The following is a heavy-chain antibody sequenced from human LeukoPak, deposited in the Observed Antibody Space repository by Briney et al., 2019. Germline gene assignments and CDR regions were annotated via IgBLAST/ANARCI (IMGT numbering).Heavy chain of an antibody. CDR1: GFTFSSSA. CDR2: ISVSGGTT. J-gene: IGHJ6*03. V-gene: IGHV3-23*01. CDR3: AKAHSNPYYYYYYYMDV. D-gene: IGHD4-11*01. Sequence: PGGSLRLSCAASGFTFSSSAMSWVRQAPGKGLEWVSAISVSGGTTYYADSVKGRFTISRDNSKSTLFLQMISLRAEDTAVYYCAKAHSNPYYYYYYYMDVWGKGTTVTVSS.